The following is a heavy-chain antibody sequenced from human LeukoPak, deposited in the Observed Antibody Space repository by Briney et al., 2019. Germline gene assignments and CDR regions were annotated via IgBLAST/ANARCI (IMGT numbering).Heavy chain of an antibody. J-gene: IGHJ4*02. CDR1: GYTFTSYA. V-gene: IGHV1-3*01. Sequence: ASVKVSCKASGYTFTSYATHWVRQAPGQRLEWMGWINAGNGNTKYSQKFQGRVTITRDTSASTAYMELSSLRSEDTAVYYCAREGVAAAEFDYWGQGTLVTVSS. CDR3: AREGVAAAEFDY. D-gene: IGHD2-15*01. CDR2: INAGNGNT.